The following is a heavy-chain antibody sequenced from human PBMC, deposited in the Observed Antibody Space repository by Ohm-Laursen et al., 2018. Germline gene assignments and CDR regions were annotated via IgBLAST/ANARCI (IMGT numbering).Heavy chain of an antibody. CDR3: AREFRAELGSSWSFDY. J-gene: IGHJ4*02. D-gene: IGHD6-13*01. V-gene: IGHV3-30*03. CDR2: ISYDGSNK. CDR1: GFTFSSHG. Sequence: SLRLSCSASGFTFSSHGMYWVRQVPGKGLEWVAVISYDGSNKYHADSLKGRFTISRDNSKSTLYLQMNSLRAEDTAVYYCAREFRAELGSSWSFDYWGQGTLVTVSS.